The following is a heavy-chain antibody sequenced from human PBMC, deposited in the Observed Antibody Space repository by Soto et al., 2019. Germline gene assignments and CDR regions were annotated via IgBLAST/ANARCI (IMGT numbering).Heavy chain of an antibody. CDR1: GGTFSSYA. D-gene: IGHD3-22*01. J-gene: IGHJ3*02. Sequence: QVQLVQSGAEVKKPGSSVKVSCKASGGTFSSYAISWVRQAPGQGLEWMGGIIPILGTANYAQKFQGRVTITADESTSTAYMELSSLRSEDTAVYYCARERITMIVVVITRGAFDIWGQGTMVTVSS. CDR2: IIPILGTA. V-gene: IGHV1-69*11. CDR3: ARERITMIVVVITRGAFDI.